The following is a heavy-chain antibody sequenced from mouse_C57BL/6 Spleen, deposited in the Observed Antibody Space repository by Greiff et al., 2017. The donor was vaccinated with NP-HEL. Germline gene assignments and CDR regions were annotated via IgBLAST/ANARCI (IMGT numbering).Heavy chain of an antibody. CDR1: GYTFTSYW. Sequence: VQLQQSGTVLARPGASVKMSCKTSGYTFTSYWMHWVKQRPGQGLEWIGAIYPGNSDTSYNQKFKGKAKLTAFTSASTAYMELSSLTNEDSAVYYCTRSRTSFDYWGQGTTLTVSS. J-gene: IGHJ2*01. CDR2: IYPGNSDT. V-gene: IGHV1-5*01. CDR3: TRSRTSFDY.